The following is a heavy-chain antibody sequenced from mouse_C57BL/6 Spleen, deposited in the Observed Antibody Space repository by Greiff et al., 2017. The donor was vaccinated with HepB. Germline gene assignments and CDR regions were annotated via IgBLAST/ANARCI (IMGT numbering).Heavy chain of an antibody. V-gene: IGHV5-4*01. CDR1: GFTFSSYA. J-gene: IGHJ2*01. CDR3: ARDPTDYYFDY. CDR2: ISDGGSYT. Sequence: DVMLVESGGGLVKPGGSLKLSCAASGFTFSSYAMSWVRQTPEKRLEWVATISDGGSYTYYPDNVKGRFTISRDNAKNNLYLQMSHLKSEDTAMYYCARDPTDYYFDYWGQGTTLTVSS.